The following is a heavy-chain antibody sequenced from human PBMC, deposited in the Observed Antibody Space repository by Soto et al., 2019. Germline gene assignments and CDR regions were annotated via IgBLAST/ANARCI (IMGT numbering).Heavy chain of an antibody. D-gene: IGHD1-7*01. V-gene: IGHV3-33*01. Sequence: PGGSLRLSCAASGFTFSSYGMHWVRQAPGKGLEWVAVIWYDGSNKYYADSVKGRFTISRDNSKNTLYLQMNSLRAEDTAVYYCARDLAGTTYYYYMDVWGKGTTVTVSS. CDR3: ARDLAGTTYYYYMDV. J-gene: IGHJ6*03. CDR2: IWYDGSNK. CDR1: GFTFSSYG.